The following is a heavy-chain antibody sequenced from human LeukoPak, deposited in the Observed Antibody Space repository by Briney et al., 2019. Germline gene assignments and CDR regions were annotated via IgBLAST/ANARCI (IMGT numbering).Heavy chain of an antibody. D-gene: IGHD3-3*01. Sequence: PGGSLRLSCEAYGFSFSDYGMHWVRQAPGKGLEWVAFIRYNGDNKYYADSVKGRFTVSRDNSQSTLYLQMNSLRVEDTAVYYCAKRVVIRSTDYFYYYIHVWGKGTTVTVSS. J-gene: IGHJ6*03. CDR3: AKRVVIRSTDYFYYYIHV. CDR1: GFSFSDYG. V-gene: IGHV3-30*02. CDR2: IRYNGDNK.